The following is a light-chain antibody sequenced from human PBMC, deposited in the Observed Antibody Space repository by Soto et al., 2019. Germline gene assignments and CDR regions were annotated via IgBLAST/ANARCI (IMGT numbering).Light chain of an antibody. V-gene: IGKV1-5*03. CDR1: ETISSW. J-gene: IGKJ1*01. CDR2: KAS. Sequence: DIQMTQSPSTLSGSVVDRVTITCRASETISSWLAWYHQKPGKAPKLLIHKASTLKSGVPSRFSGSGSGTEFTLTISSLQPDDFATYYCQQYNLYPETFGQGTKVDIK. CDR3: QQYNLYPET.